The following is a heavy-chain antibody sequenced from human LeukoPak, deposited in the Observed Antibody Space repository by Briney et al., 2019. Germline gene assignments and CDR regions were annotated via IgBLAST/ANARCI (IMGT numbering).Heavy chain of an antibody. V-gene: IGHV4-30-2*01. D-gene: IGHD5-12*01. CDR2: IYHSGST. J-gene: IGHJ4*02. Sequence: SETLSLTCAVSGGSVSSGGYSWSWIRQPPGMGLEWIGYIYHSGSTYYNPSLNSRITISVDRSKNHLSLRLSSVTAADTAVYYCARTTSNYDHYFDHWGQGTLVTVSS. CDR3: ARTTSNYDHYFDH. CDR1: GGSVSSGGYS.